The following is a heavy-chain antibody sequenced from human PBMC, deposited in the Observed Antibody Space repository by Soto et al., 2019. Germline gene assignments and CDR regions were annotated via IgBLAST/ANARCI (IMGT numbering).Heavy chain of an antibody. Sequence: EVQLVESGGGLVKPGGSLRLSCAASGITFIYAWMDWVRQAPGKRLERVGRIKSQAGGGTIDYAAPVKGRFTISRDDSKNTVYLQMDSLKSEDTAVYYCTHVFSVAHPYSHFWGQGTLVTVSS. CDR3: THVFSVAHPYSHF. CDR1: GITFIYAW. D-gene: IGHD3-9*01. J-gene: IGHJ4*02. V-gene: IGHV3-15*07. CDR2: IKSQAGGGTI.